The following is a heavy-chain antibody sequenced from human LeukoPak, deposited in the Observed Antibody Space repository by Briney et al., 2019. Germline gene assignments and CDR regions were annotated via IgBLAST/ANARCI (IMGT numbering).Heavy chain of an antibody. Sequence: GGSLRLSCAASGFTVSSNYMSWVRQAPGKGLEWVSLIRDSGETFYADSVKGRFTISRDNSKNTVYLQMNRLRVEDTAVYFCARDRAVTQVWVEFDSWGQGTLVTVSS. CDR1: GFTVSSNY. CDR3: ARDRAVTQVWVEFDS. CDR2: IRDSGET. J-gene: IGHJ5*01. D-gene: IGHD3-16*01. V-gene: IGHV3-66*03.